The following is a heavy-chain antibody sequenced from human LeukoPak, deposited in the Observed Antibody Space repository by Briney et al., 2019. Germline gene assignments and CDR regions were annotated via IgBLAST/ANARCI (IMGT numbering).Heavy chain of an antibody. CDR2: IIPIFGTA. CDR3: ARASASPGAAFDI. CDR1: GGTFSSYA. Sequence: GASVKVSCKASGGTFSSYAISWVRQAPGQGLEWMGGIIPIFGTANCAQKFQGRVTITADESTSTAYMELSSLRSEDTAVYYCARASASPGAAFDIWGQGTMVTVSS. V-gene: IGHV1-69*13. J-gene: IGHJ3*02. D-gene: IGHD1-26*01.